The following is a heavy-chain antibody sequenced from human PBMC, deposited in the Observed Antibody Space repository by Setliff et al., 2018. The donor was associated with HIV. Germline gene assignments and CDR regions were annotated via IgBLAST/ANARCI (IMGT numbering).Heavy chain of an antibody. D-gene: IGHD3-22*01. J-gene: IGHJ6*03. V-gene: IGHV1-2*02. Sequence: ASVKVSCKASGYTFNNYYMHWARQAPGQGLEWMGWINPNSGGTHYAQKFQGRITLTWDTSISTAYLELNHLKSDDTAVYYCARARTDYYDRRRRSHYYIDVWARGATVTVSS. CDR2: INPNSGGT. CDR3: ARARTDYYDRRRRSHYYIDV. CDR1: GYTFNNYY.